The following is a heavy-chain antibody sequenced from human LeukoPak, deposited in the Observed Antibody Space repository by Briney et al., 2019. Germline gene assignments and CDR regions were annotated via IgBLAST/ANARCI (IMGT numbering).Heavy chain of an antibody. CDR1: GGSISSGGYY. V-gene: IGHV4-61*02. J-gene: IGHJ5*02. CDR3: TREPLP. CDR2: IYTGGSA. Sequence: PSQTLSLTCTVSGGSISSGGYYWSWIRQPAGKGLEWIGRIYTGGSANYNPSLKSRVTMSVDTSKNQFSLKLTSVTAADTAVYYCTREPLPWGQGTLVTVSS.